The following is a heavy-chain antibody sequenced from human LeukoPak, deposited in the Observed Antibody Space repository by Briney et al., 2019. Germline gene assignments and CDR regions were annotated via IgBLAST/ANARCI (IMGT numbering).Heavy chain of an antibody. CDR3: ARGSGRGDY. CDR2: IYYSGST. D-gene: IGHD1-26*01. V-gene: IGHV4-39*07. CDR1: GGSISSSSYY. J-gene: IGHJ4*02. Sequence: PSETLSLTCTVSGGSISSSSYYWGWIRQPPGKGLEWIGSIYYSGSTYYNPSLKSRVTISVDTSKNQSSLKLSSVTAADTAVYYCARGSGRGDYWGQGTLVTVSS.